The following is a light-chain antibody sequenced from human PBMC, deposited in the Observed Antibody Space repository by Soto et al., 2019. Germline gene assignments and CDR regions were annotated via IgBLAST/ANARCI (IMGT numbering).Light chain of an antibody. CDR1: QSLLHSNGYNY. J-gene: IGKJ4*01. CDR3: MQALQTPLT. CDR2: LGS. Sequence: DIVLTQSPLSLPVTPGETATISCRSSQSLLHSNGYNYLDWYLQKPGQSPQLLICLGSNRASGVPDRFSGSGSGTDFSLKISRVEAEDVGVYYCMQALQTPLTFGGGTKVDIK. V-gene: IGKV2-28*01.